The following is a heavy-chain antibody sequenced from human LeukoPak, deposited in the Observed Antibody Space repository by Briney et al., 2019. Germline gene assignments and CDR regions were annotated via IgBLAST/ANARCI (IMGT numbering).Heavy chain of an antibody. Sequence: GGSLRLSCAASGFTFRDYAVSWVRQAPGKGLEWVANIKQDGSEKYYVDSVKGRFTISRDNAKNSLYLQMNSLRAEDTAVYYCARGSYYFDYWGQGTLVTVSS. J-gene: IGHJ4*02. V-gene: IGHV3-7*01. CDR1: GFTFRDYA. CDR2: IKQDGSEK. CDR3: ARGSYYFDY. D-gene: IGHD2-15*01.